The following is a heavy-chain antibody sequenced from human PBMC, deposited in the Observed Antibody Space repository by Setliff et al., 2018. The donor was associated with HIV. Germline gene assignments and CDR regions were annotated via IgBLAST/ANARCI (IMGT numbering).Heavy chain of an antibody. Sequence: SGPTLVNPTQTLTLTCTFSGFSLSPRGLSVSWIRQPPGKALEWLARIDWDDAKYYSTSLKTRLTISKDTSKNQVVLTMTNMDPVDTATYYCARGSESLTYFDNLGPGTLVTVSS. J-gene: IGHJ4*02. CDR2: IDWDDAK. V-gene: IGHV2-70*11. CDR3: ARGSESLTYFDN. D-gene: IGHD3-10*01. CDR1: GFSLSPRGLS.